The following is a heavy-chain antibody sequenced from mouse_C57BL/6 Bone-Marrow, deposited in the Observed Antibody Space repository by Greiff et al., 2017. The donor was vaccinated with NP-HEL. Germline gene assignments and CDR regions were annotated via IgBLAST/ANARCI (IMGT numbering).Heavy chain of an antibody. Sequence: EVKLVESGGGLVQPGGSLKLSCAASGFTFSDYGMAWVRQAPRKGPEWVAFISNLASSIYYADTVTGRFTISRENAKNTLYLEMSSLRSEDTAMYYCARHYYGSLDYWGQGTTLTVSS. CDR2: ISNLASSI. J-gene: IGHJ2*01. CDR1: GFTFSDYG. CDR3: ARHYYGSLDY. V-gene: IGHV5-15*01. D-gene: IGHD1-1*01.